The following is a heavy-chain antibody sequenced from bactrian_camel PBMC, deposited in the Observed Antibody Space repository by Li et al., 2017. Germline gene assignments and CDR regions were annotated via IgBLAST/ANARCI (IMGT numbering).Heavy chain of an antibody. CDR2: IYSDDSNT. Sequence: HVQLVESGGGSVQAGGSLRLSCTASGNTFSTTRSMGWFRQVPGKGLEWTSSIYSDDSNTYYVDSVKGRFTISRDNAKNTVYLQMNSLKSEDTAMYYCAKDRGRLDYELGTTSDYWGQGTQVTVS. CDR1: GNTFSTTRS. CDR3: AKDRGRLDYELGTTSDY. J-gene: IGHJ4*01. D-gene: IGHD5*01. V-gene: IGHV3-2*01.